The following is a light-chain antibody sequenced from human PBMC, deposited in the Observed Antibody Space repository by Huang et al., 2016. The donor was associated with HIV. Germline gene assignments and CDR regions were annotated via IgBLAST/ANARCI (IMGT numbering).Light chain of an antibody. CDR2: GAS. V-gene: IGKV3-15*01. Sequence: EIVMTQSPATLSVSPGERATLSCRASQSVSSNLAWYQQKPGQAPRLRIYGASTRSTCIPARFSGSGSGTEFTLTISSLQSEDFAVYYCQQYNNWPPATFGPGTKVDIK. CDR3: QQYNNWPPAT. CDR1: QSVSSN. J-gene: IGKJ3*01.